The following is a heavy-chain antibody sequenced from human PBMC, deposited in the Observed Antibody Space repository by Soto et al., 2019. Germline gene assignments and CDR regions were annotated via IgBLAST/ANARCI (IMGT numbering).Heavy chain of an antibody. D-gene: IGHD2-15*01. CDR3: ARINGGSPDF. CDR2: IYNSGTT. CDR1: SGSINNHF. V-gene: IGHV4-4*07. J-gene: IGHJ4*02. Sequence: SETLSLTCNVSSGSINNHFWSWIRQPAGKGLEWIGHIYNSGTTTYNPSLKSRVTMSVDPPKNRFSLKLSSVTAADTAVYYCARINGGSPDFWGRGTLATVSS.